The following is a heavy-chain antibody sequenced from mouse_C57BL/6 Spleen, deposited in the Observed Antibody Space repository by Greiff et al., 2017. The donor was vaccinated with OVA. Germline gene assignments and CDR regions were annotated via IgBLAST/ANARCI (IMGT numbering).Heavy chain of an antibody. J-gene: IGHJ3*01. CDR3: TRRYSNF. Sequence: LVRPGASVTLSCKASGYTFTDYEMHWVKQTPVHGLEWIGAIDPETGGTAYNQKFKGKAILTADKSSSTAYMELRSLTSEDSAVYYCTRRYSNFWGQGTLVTVSA. D-gene: IGHD2-5*01. V-gene: IGHV1-15*01. CDR2: IDPETGGT. CDR1: GYTFTDYE.